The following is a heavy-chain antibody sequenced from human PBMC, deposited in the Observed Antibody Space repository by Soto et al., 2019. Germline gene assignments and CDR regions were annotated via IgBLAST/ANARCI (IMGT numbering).Heavy chain of an antibody. D-gene: IGHD3-10*01. CDR1: GGSISSGDYY. J-gene: IGHJ6*02. CDR2: IYYSGST. CDR3: ATAGEYYYYYYCMDV. Sequence: QVQLQESGPGLVKPSQTLSLTCTVSGGSISSGDYYWSWIRQPPGKGLEWIGYIYYSGSTYYNPSLKRHVTIAVDTYKNPFSLKLSSVTAADTAVYYCATAGEYYYYYYCMDVWGQGTTVTVSS. V-gene: IGHV4-30-4*01.